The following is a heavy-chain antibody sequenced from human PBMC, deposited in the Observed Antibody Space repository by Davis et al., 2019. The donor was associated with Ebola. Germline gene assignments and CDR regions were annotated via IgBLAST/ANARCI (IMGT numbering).Heavy chain of an antibody. CDR3: ARVNAETGYSRFDS. D-gene: IGHD3-9*01. CDR1: GFTFDDYA. J-gene: IGHJ5*01. V-gene: IGHV3-20*04. Sequence: GGSLRLSCAASGFTFDDYAMTWVRQTPGKGLEWLSGINWNGGSTGYADSVKGRFTISRDNAKNFLYLQMNSLRGEDTALYYCARVNAETGYSRFDSWGQGTRVTVSS. CDR2: INWNGGST.